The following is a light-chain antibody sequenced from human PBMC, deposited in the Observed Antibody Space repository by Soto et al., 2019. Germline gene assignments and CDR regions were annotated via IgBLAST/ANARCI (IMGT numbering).Light chain of an antibody. V-gene: IGKV2D-29*02. CDR1: QSLLHTDGRTY. CDR3: MQNIELPLT. Sequence: DLVMTQTPPSLSVTPGQPASISCNSSQSLLHTDGRTYLNWYLQKSGQSPQLLIYEVFNRFSGVSDRFSGSGSGTDFTLKISRVEAEDVGVYYCMQNIELPLTFGQGTKVGVK. CDR2: EVF. J-gene: IGKJ1*01.